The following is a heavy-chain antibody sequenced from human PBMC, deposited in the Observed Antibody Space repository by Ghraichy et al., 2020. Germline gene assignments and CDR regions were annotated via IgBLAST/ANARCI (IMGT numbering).Heavy chain of an antibody. D-gene: IGHD1-1*01. CDR2: ISGSSAYI. V-gene: IGHV3-21*01. CDR1: GFIFTNYN. CDR3: ARGSVGRNWYMWV. J-gene: IGHJ4*02. Sequence: GESLNISCEASGFIFTNYNMNWVRQAPGKGLEWLSSISGSSAYIYYADSVKGRFTVSRDNAKNSMYLQMTSLRVEDTAVYYCARGSVGRNWYMWVWGQGIPVTVTS.